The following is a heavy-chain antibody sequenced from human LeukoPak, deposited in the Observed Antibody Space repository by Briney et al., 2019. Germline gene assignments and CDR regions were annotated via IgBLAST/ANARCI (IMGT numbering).Heavy chain of an antibody. D-gene: IGHD2-15*01. J-gene: IGHJ5*02. CDR1: GFTFSSYW. CDR2: IKQDGSEK. CDR3: ARVPRYCSGGSCSYLGDWFDP. Sequence: GGSLRLSCEASGFTFSSYWMSWVRQAPGKGLEWVANIKQDGSEKYYVDFVKGRFTISRDNAKNLLYLQMNSLRAEDTAVYYCARVPRYCSGGSCSYLGDWFDPWGQGTLVTVSS. V-gene: IGHV3-7*01.